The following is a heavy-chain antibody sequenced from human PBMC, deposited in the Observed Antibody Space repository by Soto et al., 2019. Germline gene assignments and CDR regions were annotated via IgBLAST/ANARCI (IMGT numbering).Heavy chain of an antibody. V-gene: IGHV5-51*01. CDR2: IYPGDSDT. J-gene: IGHJ5*02. CDR3: AKTTVTNWFDH. Sequence: GESLKISCKGSGYSFTSYWIGWVRQMPGKGLEWMGIIYPGDSDTGYSPSFQGQVTISADKSISTAYLQWSSLKASDTDMYYWAKTTVTNWFDHWGQGTLVTVSS. D-gene: IGHD4-4*01. CDR1: GYSFTSYW.